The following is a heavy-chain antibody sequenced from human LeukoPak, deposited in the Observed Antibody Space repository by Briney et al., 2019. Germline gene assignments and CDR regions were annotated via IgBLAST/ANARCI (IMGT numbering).Heavy chain of an antibody. D-gene: IGHD2/OR15-2a*01. J-gene: IGHJ4*02. CDR1: GNYW. V-gene: IGHV3-74*01. CDR2: INSDGSWT. Sequence: GGSLRLSCAASGNYWMHWVRQAPGKGLGWVSHINSDGSWTSYADSVKGRFTISKDNAKNTVYLQMNSLRAEDTAVYYCVSFYETYWGRGTLVTVSS. CDR3: VSFYETY.